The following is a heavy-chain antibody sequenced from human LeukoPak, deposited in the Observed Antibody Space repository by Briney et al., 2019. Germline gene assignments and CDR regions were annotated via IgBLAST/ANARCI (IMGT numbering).Heavy chain of an antibody. J-gene: IGHJ4*02. CDR3: ARHPITMIVGIDY. V-gene: IGHV4-39*01. Sequence: SETPSLTCTVSGGSISSSSYYWGWIRQPPGKGLEWIGSIYYSGSTYYNPSLKSRVTISVDTSKNQFSLKLSSATAADTAVYYCARHPITMIVGIDYWGQRTLVTVSS. CDR2: IYYSGST. CDR1: GGSISSSSYY. D-gene: IGHD3-22*01.